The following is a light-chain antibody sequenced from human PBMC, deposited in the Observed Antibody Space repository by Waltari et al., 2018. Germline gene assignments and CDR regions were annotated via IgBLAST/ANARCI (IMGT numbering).Light chain of an antibody. J-gene: IGKJ1*01. CDR2: GAS. CDR3: QQHYTFPPT. V-gene: IGKV1D-8*04. Sequence: VIWMTQSPSFLSASTGDRVLIHFRMSQGISNYLAWYQQKPGEAPELLIYGASTLQSGVPARFRGSGSGTDFTLTISRLQSEDFATYYCQQHYTFPPTFGQGTKVEIK. CDR1: QGISNY.